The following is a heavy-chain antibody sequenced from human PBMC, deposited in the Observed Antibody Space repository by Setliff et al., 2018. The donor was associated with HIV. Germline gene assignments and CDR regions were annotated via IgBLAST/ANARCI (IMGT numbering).Heavy chain of an antibody. Sequence: PSETLSLTCAVYGGSFTAYYWTWIRQPPGKGLEWIGEIHHGGSTNYMPSLKNRVTISVDTSKNQFSLTLRSLTAADTAVYYCARHKSQPYYFDYWGQGTLVTAPQ. V-gene: IGHV4-34*01. CDR1: GGSFTAYY. J-gene: IGHJ4*02. CDR2: IHHGGST. CDR3: ARHKSQPYYFDY.